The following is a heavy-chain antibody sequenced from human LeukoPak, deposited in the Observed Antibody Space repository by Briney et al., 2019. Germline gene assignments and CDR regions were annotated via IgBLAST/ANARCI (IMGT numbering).Heavy chain of an antibody. Sequence: GGSLRLSCAASGFTFSSYGMHWVRQAPGKGLEWVAVIWYDGSNKYYADSVKGRFTISRDNSKNTLYLQMNSLRAEDTAVYYCARDQTYYYDSNGYYYPTFWGQGTLVTVSS. D-gene: IGHD3-22*01. CDR3: ARDQTYYYDSNGYYYPTF. J-gene: IGHJ4*02. CDR1: GFTFSSYG. CDR2: IWYDGSNK. V-gene: IGHV3-33*01.